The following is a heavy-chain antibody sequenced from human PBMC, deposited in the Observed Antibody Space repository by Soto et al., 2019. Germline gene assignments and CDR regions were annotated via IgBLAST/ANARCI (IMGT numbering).Heavy chain of an antibody. Sequence: QVQLVQSGAEVKKPGSSVKVSCKASGGTFSNYVISWVRQAPGQGLEWMGGIIPIFDTPTYAQKFQGRVTFTADKSTGTAYMELGGLRSEDTAVYYCARGRYCATTTCYTWTWFDPWGQGTPVTVSS. CDR3: ARGRYCATTTCYTWTWFDP. CDR2: IIPIFDTP. CDR1: GGTFSNYV. V-gene: IGHV1-69*06. D-gene: IGHD2-2*02. J-gene: IGHJ5*02.